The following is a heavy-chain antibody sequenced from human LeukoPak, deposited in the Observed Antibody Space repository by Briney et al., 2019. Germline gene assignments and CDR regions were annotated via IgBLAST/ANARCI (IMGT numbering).Heavy chain of an antibody. J-gene: IGHJ3*02. CDR2: IKPDGSQK. Sequence: GGSLRLACVGSGFNFRSYWMSWVRQAPGKGLEWVANIKPDGSQKYFVDSVRGRFTISRDNAKNSVYLQMTSLRAEDTALYYCVRDGMGGIKAFDIWGQGTMVTVSS. V-gene: IGHV3-7*05. CDR3: VRDGMGGIKAFDI. D-gene: IGHD3-10*01. CDR1: GFNFRSYW.